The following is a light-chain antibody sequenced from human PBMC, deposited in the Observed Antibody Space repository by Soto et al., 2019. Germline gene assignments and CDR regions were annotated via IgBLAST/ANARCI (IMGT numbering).Light chain of an antibody. CDR2: DAF. V-gene: IGKV1-33*01. Sequence: DIQMTQSPSSLSASVGDRVTITCQATQDINNYLNWYQQKPGKAPKLLIYDAFKLDTGVPSRFSGSGSGTDFTFTISSLQPEDIATYFCQQYDSLPPTFGGGTKVEI. CDR3: QQYDSLPPT. CDR1: QDINNY. J-gene: IGKJ4*01.